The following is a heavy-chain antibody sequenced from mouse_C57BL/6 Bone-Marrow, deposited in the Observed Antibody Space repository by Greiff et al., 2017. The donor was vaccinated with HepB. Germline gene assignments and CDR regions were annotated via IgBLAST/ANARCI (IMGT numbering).Heavy chain of an antibody. CDR2: IDPETGGT. D-gene: IGHD2-5*01. Sequence: QVQLQQPGAELVKPGASVTLSCKASGYTFTDYEMHWVKQTPVHGLEWIGAIDPETGGTAYNQKFKGKAILTADKSSSTAYMELRSLTSEDSAVYYCTRGYYSNLWFAYWGQGTLVTVSA. CDR1: GYTFTDYE. V-gene: IGHV1-15*01. J-gene: IGHJ3*01. CDR3: TRGYYSNLWFAY.